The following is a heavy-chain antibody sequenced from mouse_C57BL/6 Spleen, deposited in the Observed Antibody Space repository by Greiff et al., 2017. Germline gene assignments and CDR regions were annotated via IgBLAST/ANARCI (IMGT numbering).Heavy chain of an antibody. J-gene: IGHJ4*01. V-gene: IGHV5-9-1*02. CDR3: TRDRGNYGAMDY. CDR1: GFTFSSYA. CDR2: ISSGGDYI. Sequence: DVHLVESGAGLVKPGGSLKLSCAASGFTFSSYAMSWVRQTPEKRLEWVAYISSGGDYIYYADTVKGRFTISRDNARNTLYLQMSSLKSEDTAMYYCTRDRGNYGAMDYWGQGTSVTVSS. D-gene: IGHD2-1*01.